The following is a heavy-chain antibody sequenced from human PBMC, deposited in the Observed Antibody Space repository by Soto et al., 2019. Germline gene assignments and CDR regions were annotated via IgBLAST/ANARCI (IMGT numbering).Heavy chain of an antibody. CDR1: GFTFSSYS. V-gene: IGHV3-21*01. CDR2: ISSSSSYI. D-gene: IGHD3-9*01. Sequence: GGSLRLSCAASGFTFSSYSMNWVRQAPGKGLEWVSSISSSSSYIYYADSVKGRFTISRDNAKNSLYLQMNSLRAEDTAVYYCARDPQHYDILTGYYNPYFDYWGQGTLVTVSS. CDR3: ARDPQHYDILTGYYNPYFDY. J-gene: IGHJ4*02.